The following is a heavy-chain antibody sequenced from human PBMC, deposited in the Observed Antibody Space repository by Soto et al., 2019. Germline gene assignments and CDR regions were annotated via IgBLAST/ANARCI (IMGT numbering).Heavy chain of an antibody. CDR1: GYTLTELS. CDR3: ATIGYYGSGSYSSRDYYYYMDV. D-gene: IGHD3-10*01. J-gene: IGHJ6*03. V-gene: IGHV1-24*01. Sequence: ASVKVSCKVSGYTLTELSMHWVRQAPGKGLEWMGGFDPEDGETIYAQKFQGRVTMTEDTSTDTAYMELSSLRSEDTAVYYCATIGYYGSGSYSSRDYYYYMDVWGKGTTVTVSS. CDR2: FDPEDGET.